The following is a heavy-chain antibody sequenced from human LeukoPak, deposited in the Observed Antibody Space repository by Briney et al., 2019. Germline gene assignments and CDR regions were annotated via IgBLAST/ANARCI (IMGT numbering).Heavy chain of an antibody. CDR3: ARITMVRGVIKKIDY. V-gene: IGHV1-2*02. J-gene: IGHJ4*02. CDR2: INPNSGGT. CDR1: GYTFTGYY. Sequence: ASVKVSCKASGYTFTGYYMHWVRQAPGQGLEWMGWINPNSGGTNYAQKFQGRVTMTRDTSISTAYMELSRPRSDDTAVYYCARITMVRGVIKKIDYWGQGTLVTVSS. D-gene: IGHD3-10*01.